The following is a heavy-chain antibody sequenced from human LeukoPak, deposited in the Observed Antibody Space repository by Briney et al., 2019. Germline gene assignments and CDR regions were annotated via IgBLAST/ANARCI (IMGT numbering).Heavy chain of an antibody. CDR1: GFTVSRNY. Sequence: GGSLRLSCAAPGFTVSRNYMSWVRQAPGKGLEWVSVIYSGGSTYNADSVKGRFTISRDNSKNTLYLQMNSLRAEDTAVYYCARGGYNEYYGMDVWGKGTTVTVSS. D-gene: IGHD5-18*01. V-gene: IGHV3-53*01. J-gene: IGHJ6*04. CDR2: IYSGGST. CDR3: ARGGYNEYYGMDV.